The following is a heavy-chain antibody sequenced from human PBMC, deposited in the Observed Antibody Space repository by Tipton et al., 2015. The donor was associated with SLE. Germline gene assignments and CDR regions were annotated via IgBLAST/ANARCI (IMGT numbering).Heavy chain of an antibody. V-gene: IGHV4-39*07. J-gene: IGHJ6*03. CDR2: INHSGRI. CDR1: GASVSSSSYY. Sequence: TLSLTCTVSGASVSSSSYYWGWIRQPPGKGLEWIGDINHSGRIDYNPSLMSRVTISEDTSKNQFSLTLSSVTAADTAVYYCARGVAIYWITYYDYYMDVWGKGTTVTVSS. D-gene: IGHD3-9*01. CDR3: ARGVAIYWITYYDYYMDV.